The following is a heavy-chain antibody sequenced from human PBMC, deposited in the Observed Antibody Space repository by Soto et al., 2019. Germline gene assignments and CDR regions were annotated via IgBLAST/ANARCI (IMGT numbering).Heavy chain of an antibody. J-gene: IGHJ4*02. V-gene: IGHV1-18*01. CDR1: GYTFTSYG. D-gene: IGHD6-19*01. CDR3: ARANRVGGWYLH. Sequence: ASVKVSCKASGYTFTSYGISWVRQAPGQGLEWLGWISAYNGNTNYAQKLQGRVTMTKDTSTSTAYMELRSLRSDDTAVYYCARANRVGGWYLHWGQGTLVTVSS. CDR2: ISAYNGNT.